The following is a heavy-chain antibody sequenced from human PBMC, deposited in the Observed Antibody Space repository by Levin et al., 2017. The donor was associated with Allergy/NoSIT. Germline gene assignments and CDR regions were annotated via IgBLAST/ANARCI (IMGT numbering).Heavy chain of an antibody. V-gene: IGHV1-69*13. Sequence: SVKVSCKASGGTFSSDGISWMRQAPGQGLEWMGGSTPIFGSPNYAQKFQGRVTITADDSTSTAYMELSSLRSDDTAFYYCATAETYYYDTGYYFGYWGQGTLVTVSS. CDR1: GGTFSSDG. CDR3: ATAETYYYDTGYYFGY. J-gene: IGHJ4*02. CDR2: STPIFGSP. D-gene: IGHD3-22*01.